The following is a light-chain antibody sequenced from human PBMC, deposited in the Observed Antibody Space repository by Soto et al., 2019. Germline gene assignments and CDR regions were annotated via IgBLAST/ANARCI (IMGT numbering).Light chain of an antibody. V-gene: IGLV2-14*01. CDR1: SSDVGGYNY. Sequence: QSALTQPASVSGSPGQSITISCTGTSSDVGGYNYVSWYQQHPGKAPKLMIYDVSNRPSGVSNRFSGSKSGNTASLTISGLQAEEEADYYCSSFTFSRTFVVFGGGTRLTV. CDR3: SSFTFSRTFVV. CDR2: DVS. J-gene: IGLJ2*01.